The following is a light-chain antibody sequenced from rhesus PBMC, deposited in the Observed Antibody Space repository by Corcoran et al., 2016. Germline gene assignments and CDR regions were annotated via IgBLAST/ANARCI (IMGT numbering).Light chain of an antibody. CDR3: LQHNGYPFP. CDR2: TAS. CDR1: QDISRS. Sequence: DIQMTQSPSSLSASVGDTVTITCRASQDISRSLNWFQTRPWKAPKLLIYTASSLEYGVPSRFSGSGSGTYFPLPLRSLQPEGFAVYSCLQHNGYPFPFGPGTTLDIK. V-gene: IGKV1-28*03. J-gene: IGKJ3*01.